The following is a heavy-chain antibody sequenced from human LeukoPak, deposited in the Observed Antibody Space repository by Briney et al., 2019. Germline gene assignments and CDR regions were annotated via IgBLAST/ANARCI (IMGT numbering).Heavy chain of an antibody. J-gene: IGHJ4*02. CDR3: ARASNWNYGY. V-gene: IGHV1-46*01. Sequence: GASVTVSCKASGYTFTSYFVHWVRQAPGQGLEWMGIINPNAGTTIYAQKFQGRLTVTRDMSTSTVYMELSSLRSDDTAVYYCARASNWNYGYWGPGTLVTVSS. CDR1: GYTFTSYF. D-gene: IGHD1-7*01. CDR2: INPNAGTT.